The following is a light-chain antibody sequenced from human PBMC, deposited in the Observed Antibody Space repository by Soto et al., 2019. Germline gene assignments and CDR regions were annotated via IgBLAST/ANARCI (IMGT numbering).Light chain of an antibody. J-gene: IGKJ2*01. CDR3: QQYGSSYT. Sequence: DIVLTQSPGTLSLSPGERATLSCRASQSVSSKYLAWYQQKPGQPPRVLIYGTSIRATGIPERFSGGGSGTDFTLTITRLESEDFAVYYCQQYGSSYTFGQGTKLEIK. V-gene: IGKV3-20*01. CDR2: GTS. CDR1: QSVSSKY.